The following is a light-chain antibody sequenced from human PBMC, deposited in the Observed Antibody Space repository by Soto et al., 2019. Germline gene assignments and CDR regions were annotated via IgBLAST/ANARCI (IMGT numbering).Light chain of an antibody. J-gene: IGKJ4*01. Sequence: EVLLTQSPATLSVSPGESVTLSCRASQSINTFLAWYQQKPGQAPRLLIYDASSRAAGVPARFSGRGSGTDFTLTINSLEPEDFAVYYCQQRSNWPPLTFGGGTKVEIK. CDR3: QQRSNWPPLT. V-gene: IGKV3-11*01. CDR1: QSINTF. CDR2: DAS.